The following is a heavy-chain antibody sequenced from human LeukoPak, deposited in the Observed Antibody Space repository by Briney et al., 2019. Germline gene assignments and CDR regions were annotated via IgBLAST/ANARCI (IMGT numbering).Heavy chain of an antibody. J-gene: IGHJ4*02. CDR1: GGSISSSSYY. CDR2: IYYSGST. CDR3: AGGRKYYYGSGRTFDY. V-gene: IGHV4-39*07. D-gene: IGHD3-10*01. Sequence: PSETLSLTCTVSGGSISSSSYYWGWIRQPPGKGLEWIGSIYYSGSTYYNPSLKSRVTISVDTSKNQFSLKLSSVTAADTAVYYCAGGRKYYYGSGRTFDYWGQGTLVTVSS.